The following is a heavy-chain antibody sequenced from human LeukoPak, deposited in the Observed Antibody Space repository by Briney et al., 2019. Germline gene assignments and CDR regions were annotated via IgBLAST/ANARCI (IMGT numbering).Heavy chain of an antibody. V-gene: IGHV3-11*01. D-gene: IGHD3-22*01. CDR3: AREAPHYYDSSGYPDY. CDR2: ISSSGSTI. J-gene: IGHJ4*02. Sequence: GGSLRLSCAASGFTFSDYYMSWIRQAPGKGLEWVSYISSSGSTIYYADSVKGRFTISRDNAKNSLYLQMNSLRAEDTAVYYCAREAPHYYDSSGYPDYWGQGTLVTVSS. CDR1: GFTFSDYY.